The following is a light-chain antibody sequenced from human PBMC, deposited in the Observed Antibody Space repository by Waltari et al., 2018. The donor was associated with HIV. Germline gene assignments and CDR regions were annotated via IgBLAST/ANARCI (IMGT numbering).Light chain of an antibody. V-gene: IGLV2-14*03. CDR1: SNEVGGFNY. J-gene: IGLJ2*01. CDR3: CSYSSSGTVL. Sequence: HSVLTQPASMSGSLGQSITIYCLGSSNEVGGFNYVSWYQQSPDKAPRLVIYDVSNRPSGVSGRFSGSKSGSAASLTISGLQPEDEADYYCCSYSSSGTVLFGGGTRLTVL. CDR2: DVS.